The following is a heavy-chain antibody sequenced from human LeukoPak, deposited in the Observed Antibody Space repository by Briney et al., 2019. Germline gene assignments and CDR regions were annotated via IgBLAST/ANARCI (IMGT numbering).Heavy chain of an antibody. CDR2: INHDGSST. J-gene: IGHJ4*02. D-gene: IGHD3-22*01. V-gene: IGHV3-74*01. Sequence: GGTLRLSCATSGFTFTTFWMHWVRQAPGKGLVWVSRINHDGSSTNYADSVKGRFTISRDNAKNTVFLQMNSLRAEDTAVYYCVRDWGYDSSGYWQKYFDTWGQGTLVTVSS. CDR3: VRDWGYDSSGYWQKYFDT. CDR1: GFTFTTFW.